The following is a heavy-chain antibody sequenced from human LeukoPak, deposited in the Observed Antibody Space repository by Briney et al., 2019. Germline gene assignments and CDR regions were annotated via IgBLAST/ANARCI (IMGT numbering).Heavy chain of an antibody. V-gene: IGHV4-39*07. CDR3: ARALGGQLLYSDY. Sequence: SETLSLTCTVSGGSISSSSYYWGWIRQPPGKGLEWIGSIYYSGSTYYNPSLKSRVTISVDTSKNQFSLKLSSVTAADTAVYYCARALGGQLLYSDYWGQGTLVTVYS. D-gene: IGHD2-2*01. J-gene: IGHJ4*02. CDR2: IYYSGST. CDR1: GGSISSSSYY.